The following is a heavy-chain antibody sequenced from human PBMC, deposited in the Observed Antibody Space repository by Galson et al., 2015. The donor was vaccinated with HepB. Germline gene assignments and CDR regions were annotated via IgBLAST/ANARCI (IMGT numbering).Heavy chain of an antibody. CDR2: ININTGNP. J-gene: IGHJ4*02. CDR3: ARDRGSGSHFFDY. CDR1: GYTFNTYA. Sequence: SVKVSCKASGYTFNTYAMNWVRQAPGQGLEWMGWININTGNPTYAQCFTGRFVFSLDTSVSTAYLQISSLKAEDTAVYYCARDRGSGSHFFDYWGQGTLVTVSS. V-gene: IGHV7-4-1*02. D-gene: IGHD2-15*01.